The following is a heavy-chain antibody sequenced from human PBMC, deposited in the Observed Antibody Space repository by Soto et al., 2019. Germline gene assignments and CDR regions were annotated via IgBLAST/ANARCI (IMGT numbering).Heavy chain of an antibody. D-gene: IGHD3-16*01. CDR3: VRGPGVLITGSALDV. V-gene: IGHV6-1*01. CDR2: TYYRSKWYN. J-gene: IGHJ6*02. CDR1: GDTVSTNSAT. Sequence: SQTLSLTCAISGDTVSTNSATWNWIRQSPSRGLEWLGRTYYRSKWYNDYGRSLQSRMTINTDTSKNQFSLQLNSVTPEDTAVYFCVRGPGVLITGSALDVCGQGTTVTVSS.